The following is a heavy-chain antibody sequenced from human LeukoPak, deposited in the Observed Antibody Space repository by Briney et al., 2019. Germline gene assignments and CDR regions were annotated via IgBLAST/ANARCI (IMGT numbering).Heavy chain of an antibody. CDR3: ARPYYYDSRIDP. V-gene: IGHV4-30-4*01. CDR1: GGSISSGDYY. CDR2: MYYSGST. J-gene: IGHJ5*02. D-gene: IGHD3-22*01. Sequence: SSETLSLTCTFSGGSISSGDYYWSWIRQPPGKGLEWIAYMYYSGSTYYNPSLKSRVTMSADTSKNQLSLKLSSVTAADTAVYYCARPYYYDSRIDPWGQGILVTVSS.